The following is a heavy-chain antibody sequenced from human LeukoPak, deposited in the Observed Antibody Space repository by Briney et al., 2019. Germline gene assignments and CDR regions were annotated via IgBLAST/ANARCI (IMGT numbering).Heavy chain of an antibody. CDR3: ARAVVTMIFDY. CDR2: INHSGST. D-gene: IGHD4-23*01. J-gene: IGHJ4*02. V-gene: IGHV4-34*01. Sequence: PSETLSLTCAVYGGSFSGYYWSWIRQPPGKGLEWIGEINHSGSTNYNPSLKSRVTISVDTSKNQFSLKLSPVTAADTAVYYCARAVVTMIFDYWGQGTLVTVSS. CDR1: GGSFSGYY.